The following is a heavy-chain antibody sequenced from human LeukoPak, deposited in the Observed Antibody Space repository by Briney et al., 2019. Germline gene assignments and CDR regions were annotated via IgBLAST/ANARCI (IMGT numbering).Heavy chain of an antibody. D-gene: IGHD5-18*01. Sequence: GGSLRLPCAASGFTFSDYTMNWVRQAPGKGLEWVSSISSSSSYIYYADSVKGRFTISRDNAKNSLSLQMKSLRAEDTAVYYCVRGEYSSGPLDYYYYMDVWCKGTTVTVSS. CDR3: VRGEYSSGPLDYYYYMDV. CDR2: ISSSSSYI. CDR1: GFTFSDYT. V-gene: IGHV3-21*01. J-gene: IGHJ6*03.